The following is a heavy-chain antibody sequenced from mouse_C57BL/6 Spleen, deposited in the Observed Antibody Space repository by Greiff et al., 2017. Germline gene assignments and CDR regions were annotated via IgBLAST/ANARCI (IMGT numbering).Heavy chain of an antibody. CDR2: IYWDDDK. CDR1: GFSLSTSGMG. V-gene: IGHV8-12*01. Sequence: QVTLKESGPGILQSSQTLSLTCSFSGFSLSTSGMGVSWIRQPSGKGLEWLAHIYWDDDKRYNPSLKSRLTISKDTSRNQVFLKITSVDTADTATYYCARNYGSSYPYYAMDYWGQGTSVTVSS. J-gene: IGHJ4*01. D-gene: IGHD1-1*01. CDR3: ARNYGSSYPYYAMDY.